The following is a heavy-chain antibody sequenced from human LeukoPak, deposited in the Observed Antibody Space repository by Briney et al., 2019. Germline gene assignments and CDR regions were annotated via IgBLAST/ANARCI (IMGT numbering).Heavy chain of an antibody. CDR1: GFTFSNYG. CDR3: AKDLPAAYFDY. V-gene: IGHV3-30*02. CDR2: VRYDESTK. D-gene: IGHD2-2*01. J-gene: IGHJ4*02. Sequence: PGGSLRLSYAASGFTFSNYGMHWVRQAPGKGLEWVAFVRYDESTKFYADYVKGRFTISRDNSKTTLYLQMNGLRAEDTAVYYCAKDLPAAYFDYWGQGTLVTVSS.